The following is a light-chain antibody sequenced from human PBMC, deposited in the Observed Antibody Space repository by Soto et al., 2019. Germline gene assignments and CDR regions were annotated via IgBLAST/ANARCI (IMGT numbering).Light chain of an antibody. CDR1: QNISTY. CDR2: AAS. V-gene: IGKV1-39*01. CDR3: QQYNHWPPIT. Sequence: IKMTQSPSSLSASVGDNFNITCRASQNISTYLNWYQQKPGKAPKVLIYAASSLQSGVPSRFSGSGSGTDFTLSISNLQPEDFAVYYCQQYNHWPPITFGQGTRLEI. J-gene: IGKJ5*01.